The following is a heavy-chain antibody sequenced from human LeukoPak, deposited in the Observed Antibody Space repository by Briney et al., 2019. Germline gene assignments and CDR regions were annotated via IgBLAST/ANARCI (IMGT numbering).Heavy chain of an antibody. CDR2: INHSGST. Sequence: SETLSLTCAVYGGSFSGHYWKWLRQPPGKGLEWIGEINHSGSTNYNPSLKSRVTMSIDTSKNQFSLKLSSVTAADTAVYYCARGVSGHMDVWGKGTTVTVSS. J-gene: IGHJ6*03. CDR3: ARGVSGHMDV. D-gene: IGHD3-3*01. CDR1: GGSFSGHY. V-gene: IGHV4-34*01.